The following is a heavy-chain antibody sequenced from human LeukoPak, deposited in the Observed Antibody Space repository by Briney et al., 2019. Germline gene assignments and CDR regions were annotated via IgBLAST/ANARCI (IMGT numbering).Heavy chain of an antibody. V-gene: IGHV3-48*01. D-gene: IGHD3-10*01. CDR3: AKGAYFGSGPGGGTFDS. Sequence: GGSLRLSCAASGFTFSSYSMNWVRQAPGKGLEWVSYISSSSSTIYYADSVKGRFTISRDNAKNSLYLQMNSLRAEDTAVYYCAKGAYFGSGPGGGTFDSWGQGSLVAVAS. CDR2: ISSSSSTI. CDR1: GFTFSSYS. J-gene: IGHJ4*02.